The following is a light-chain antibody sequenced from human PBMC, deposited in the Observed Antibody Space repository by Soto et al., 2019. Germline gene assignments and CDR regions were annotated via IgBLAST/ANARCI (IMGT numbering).Light chain of an antibody. CDR1: SSDVGSYNV. Sequence: QSALTQPASVSGSPGQSITISCTGTSSDVGSYNVVSWYQQHPGKAPKLMIYEVSKRPSGVSNRFSGSKSGNTASLTISGLQATDEADYYCFSYARSSPLLYLFGTGTQLTVL. J-gene: IGLJ7*01. CDR3: FSYARSSPLLYL. V-gene: IGLV2-23*02. CDR2: EVS.